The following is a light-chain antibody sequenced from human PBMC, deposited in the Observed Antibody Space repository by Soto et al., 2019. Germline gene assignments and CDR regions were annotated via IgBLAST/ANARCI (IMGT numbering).Light chain of an antibody. V-gene: IGKV3-20*01. CDR3: QQYGSDHFT. CDR2: DAS. Sequence: PGERATVSCRASQSVASSHLAWYRQKPGQTPRLLIYDASSRATGIPDRISGSGSGTDFTLTISRLEPEDFAVYYCQQYGSDHFTFGPGTKVDIK. CDR1: QSVASSH. J-gene: IGKJ3*01.